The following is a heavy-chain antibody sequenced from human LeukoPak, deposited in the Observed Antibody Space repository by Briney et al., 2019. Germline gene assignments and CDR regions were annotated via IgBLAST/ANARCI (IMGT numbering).Heavy chain of an antibody. CDR3: ARDRIQTTPSWFGQLGRFYYYGMDV. Sequence: PSETLSLTCTVSGGSISNNFWSWIRQPPGKGLEWIGNVYYTGSTNYNPSLKSRVTISVDTSKTQFSLKLSSVTAADTAVYYCARDRIQTTPSWFGQLGRFYYYGMDVWGQGTTVTVSS. CDR2: VYYTGST. D-gene: IGHD3-10*01. J-gene: IGHJ6*02. V-gene: IGHV4-59*01. CDR1: GGSISNNF.